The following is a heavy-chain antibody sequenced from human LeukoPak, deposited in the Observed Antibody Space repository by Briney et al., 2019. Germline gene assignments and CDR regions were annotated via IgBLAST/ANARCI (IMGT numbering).Heavy chain of an antibody. CDR2: ISGSGGST. J-gene: IGHJ5*02. CDR1: GFTFSSYA. V-gene: IGHV3-23*01. CDR3: AKDGCSSTSCYVGGMGFDP. Sequence: GGSLRLSCAASGFTFSSYAMSWVRQAPGKGLEWVSAISGSGGSTYYADSVKGRFTISRDNSKNTLYLQMNSLRAEDTAVYYCAKDGCSSTSCYVGGMGFDPWGQGTLVTVSS. D-gene: IGHD2-2*01.